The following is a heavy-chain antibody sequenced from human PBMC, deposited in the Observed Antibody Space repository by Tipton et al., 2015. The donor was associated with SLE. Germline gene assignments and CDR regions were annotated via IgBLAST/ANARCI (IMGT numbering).Heavy chain of an antibody. CDR2: IYYSGTT. CDR1: GGSISSYY. CDR3: ARGSWTGQYYDH. Sequence: TLSLTCAVSGGSISSYYWSWIRQPPGKGLEWIGYIYYSGTTYYNPSLKSRATISLDTPKNQFSLKLSAAPAADTAVYYCARGSWTGQYYDHWGQGTLVTVSS. D-gene: IGHD3/OR15-3a*01. V-gene: IGHV4-59*12. J-gene: IGHJ4*02.